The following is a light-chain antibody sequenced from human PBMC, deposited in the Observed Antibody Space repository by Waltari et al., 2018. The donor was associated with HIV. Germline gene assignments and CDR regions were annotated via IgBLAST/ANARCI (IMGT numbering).Light chain of an antibody. CDR1: SSDIGGSHY. V-gene: IGLV2-8*01. CDR2: EVT. J-gene: IGLJ2*01. Sequence: QSALTQPPSASGSPGQSVTISCTGTSSDIGGSHYVAWYQQHPGKAPKLIIYEVTKRPSVLPNRFSGSKSGNTASLTVSGLQAEDEADYYCVSYAGSNTVIFGGGTKLTVL. CDR3: VSYAGSNTVI.